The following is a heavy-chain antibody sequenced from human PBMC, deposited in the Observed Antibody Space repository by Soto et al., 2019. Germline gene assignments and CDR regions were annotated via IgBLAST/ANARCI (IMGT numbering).Heavy chain of an antibody. CDR1: GFTFSSCS. CDR2: ISSSSSYI. Sequence: GGSLRLSCAASGFTFSSCSMNWVRQAPGKGLEWVSSISSSSSYIYYADSVKGRFTISRDNAKNSLYLQMNSLRAEDTAVYYCARDPDYYGSGSYYFDYWGQGTLVTASS. D-gene: IGHD3-10*01. V-gene: IGHV3-21*01. J-gene: IGHJ4*02. CDR3: ARDPDYYGSGSYYFDY.